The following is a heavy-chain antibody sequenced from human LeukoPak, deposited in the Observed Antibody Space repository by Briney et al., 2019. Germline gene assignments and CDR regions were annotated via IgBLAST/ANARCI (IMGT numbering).Heavy chain of an antibody. J-gene: IGHJ6*02. D-gene: IGHD3-10*01. V-gene: IGHV7-4-1*02. Sequence: ASVKVSCKASGYTFTSYAMNWLRQAPGQGLEWMGWINTNTGNPTYAQGFTGRFVFSLDTSVSTAYLQISSLKAEDTAVYYCARDPSLLWFGELFYYYGMDVWGQGTTVTVS. CDR3: ARDPSLLWFGELFYYYGMDV. CDR2: INTNTGNP. CDR1: GYTFTSYA.